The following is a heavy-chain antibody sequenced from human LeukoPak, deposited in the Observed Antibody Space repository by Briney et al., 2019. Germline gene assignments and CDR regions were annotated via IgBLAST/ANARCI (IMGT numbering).Heavy chain of an antibody. J-gene: IGHJ4*02. V-gene: IGHV1-46*01. CDR2: INPSGGST. Sequence: ASVRVSCKASGYSFTNYYMHWVRQAPGQGLEWMAMINPSGGSTTYAQNFQDRVTVTRDMSTSTVYMEPSSLTSEDTAVYYCARMRGYYFDYWGQGTLVTVSS. CDR3: ARMRGYYFDY. CDR1: GYSFTNYY.